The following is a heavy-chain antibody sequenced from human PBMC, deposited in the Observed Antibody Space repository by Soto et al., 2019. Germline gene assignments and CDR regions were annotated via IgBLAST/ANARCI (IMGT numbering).Heavy chain of an antibody. J-gene: IGHJ4*02. V-gene: IGHV1-58*01. Sequence: SVKVSCKASGFTFTSSAVQWVRQARGQRLEWIGWIVVGSGNTNYAQKFQERVTITRDMSTSTAYMELGSLRSEDTAVYYCAYDSSGYYYFDYWGQGTLVTVSS. CDR3: AYDSSGYYYFDY. CDR1: GFTFTSSA. CDR2: IVVGSGNT. D-gene: IGHD3-22*01.